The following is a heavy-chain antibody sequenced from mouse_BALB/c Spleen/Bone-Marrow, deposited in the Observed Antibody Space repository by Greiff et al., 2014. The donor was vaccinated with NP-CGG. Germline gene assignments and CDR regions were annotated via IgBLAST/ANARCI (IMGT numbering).Heavy chain of an antibody. V-gene: IGHV5-6-4*01. D-gene: IGHD2-1*01. J-gene: IGHJ4*01. CDR2: ISSGGSDT. CDR1: GFTFSSYT. CDR3: TRDGKGNYDYAMDY. Sequence: VQLKESGGGLVKPGGSLKLSCAASGFTFSSYTMSWVRQTPEKRLEWVATISSGGSDTYYPDSVKGRFTISRDNAKNTLYLQMSSLKSEDTAMYYCTRDGKGNYDYAMDYWGQGTSVTVSS.